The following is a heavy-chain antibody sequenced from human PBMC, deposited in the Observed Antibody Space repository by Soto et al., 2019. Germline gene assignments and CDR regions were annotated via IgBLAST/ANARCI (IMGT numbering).Heavy chain of an antibody. CDR3: ARAAFAVLIIGSPDYRYYYYGMDV. Sequence: SVKVSCKASGGTFSCYAISWVRQAPGQGLEWMGGIIPIFGTANYAQKFQGRVTITADESTSTAYMELSSLRSEDTAVYYCARAAFAVLIIGSPDYRYYYYGMDVWGQGTTVTVSS. D-gene: IGHD3-3*01. J-gene: IGHJ6*02. CDR2: IIPIFGTA. V-gene: IGHV1-69*13. CDR1: GGTFSCYA.